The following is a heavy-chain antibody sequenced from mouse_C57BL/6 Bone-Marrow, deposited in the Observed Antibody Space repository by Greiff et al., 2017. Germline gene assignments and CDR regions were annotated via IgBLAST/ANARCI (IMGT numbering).Heavy chain of an antibody. V-gene: IGHV1-42*01. CDR2: INPSTGGT. CDR1: GYSFTGYY. Sequence: EVQLQESGPELVKPGASVKISCKASGYSFTGYYMNWVKQSPEKSLEWIGEINPSTGGTTYNQKFKAKATLTVDKSSSTAYMQLKSLTSEDSAVYYCARITTVVATYPYYYAMDYWGQGTSVTVSS. CDR3: ARITTVVATYPYYYAMDY. D-gene: IGHD1-1*01. J-gene: IGHJ4*01.